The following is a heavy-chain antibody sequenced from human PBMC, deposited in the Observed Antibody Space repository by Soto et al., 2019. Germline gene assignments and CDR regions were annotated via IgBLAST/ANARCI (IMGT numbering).Heavy chain of an antibody. CDR2: INPNSGGT. CDR1: GYTFTGYY. CDR3: AHALGFWSGYTN. J-gene: IGHJ4*02. Sequence: ASVKVSCKASGYTFTGYYMHWVRQAPGQGLEWMGWINPNSGGTNYAQKFQGRVTMTRDTSISTAYMELSRLRSDDTAVYYCAHALGFWSGYTNWGQGTLVTVSS. D-gene: IGHD3-3*01. V-gene: IGHV1-2*02.